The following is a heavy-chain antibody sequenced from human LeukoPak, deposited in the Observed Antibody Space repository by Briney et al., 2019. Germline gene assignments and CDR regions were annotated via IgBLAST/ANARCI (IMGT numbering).Heavy chain of an antibody. CDR2: IYYSGIT. D-gene: IGHD2-15*01. CDR1: GGSISCSSYY. J-gene: IGHJ4*02. Sequence: SETLSLTCTVSGGSISCSSYYWGWIRQPPGKGLEWIGSIYYSGITYYNPSLKSRVTISVDTSKNQFSLKLSSVTAADTAVYYCASLYCSGGSCYSPWDYWGQGTLVTVSS. V-gene: IGHV4-39*01. CDR3: ASLYCSGGSCYSPWDY.